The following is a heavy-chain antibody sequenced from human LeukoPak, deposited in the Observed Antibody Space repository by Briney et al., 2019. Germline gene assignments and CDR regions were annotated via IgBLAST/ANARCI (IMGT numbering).Heavy chain of an antibody. Sequence: PGGSLRLSCAASGFTFSHYSMNWVRQAPGKGLEWVSSISASSSFIYYADSLKGRFTISRDNAKNSLYLQMNSLRAEDTAVFHCARGYCSRTSCEDFDYWGQGTLVTVSS. CDR2: ISASSSFI. D-gene: IGHD2-2*01. CDR3: ARGYCSRTSCEDFDY. CDR1: GFTFSHYS. J-gene: IGHJ4*02. V-gene: IGHV3-21*01.